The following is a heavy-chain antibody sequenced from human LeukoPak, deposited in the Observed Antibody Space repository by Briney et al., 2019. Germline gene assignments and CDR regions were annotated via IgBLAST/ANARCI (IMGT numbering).Heavy chain of an antibody. J-gene: IGHJ4*02. V-gene: IGHV4-4*07. CDR1: GGTNSNHY. Sequence: SETLSLTCSVSGGTNSNHYWIWIRQPAEEGLEWIGRIYNSGTTIYNPSLESRVTMSIDKSKSQFSLKLKSVTAADTAVYYCASSISSHFDYWGQGTLVTVSS. CDR3: ASSISSHFDY. D-gene: IGHD2-2*01. CDR2: IYNSGTT.